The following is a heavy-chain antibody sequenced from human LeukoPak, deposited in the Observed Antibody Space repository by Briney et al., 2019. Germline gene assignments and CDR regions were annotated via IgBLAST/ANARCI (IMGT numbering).Heavy chain of an antibody. V-gene: IGHV3-7*01. Sequence: GGSLRLSCAASGFTFSSYWMSWVRQAPGKGLEWVANIKQDGSEKYYVDSVKGRFTISRDNAKNSLYLQMNSLRAEDTAVYYCARRVLYYDSSGYGTYYYYVDVWGKGTTVTVSS. D-gene: IGHD3-22*01. CDR3: ARRVLYYDSSGYGTYYYYVDV. J-gene: IGHJ6*03. CDR2: IKQDGSEK. CDR1: GFTFSSYW.